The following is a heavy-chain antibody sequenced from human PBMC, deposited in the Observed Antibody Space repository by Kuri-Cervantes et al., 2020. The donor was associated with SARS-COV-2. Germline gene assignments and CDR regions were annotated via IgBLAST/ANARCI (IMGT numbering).Heavy chain of an antibody. CDR2: IYYSGST. CDR3: ARARDWFDP. Sequence: GSLRLSCTVSGGSISSSSYYWGWIRQPPGKGLEWIGSIYYSGSTYYNPSLKSRVTISVDTSKNQFSLKLSSVTAADTAVYYCARARDWFDPWSQGTLVTVSS. CDR1: GGSISSSSYY. V-gene: IGHV4-39*07. J-gene: IGHJ5*02.